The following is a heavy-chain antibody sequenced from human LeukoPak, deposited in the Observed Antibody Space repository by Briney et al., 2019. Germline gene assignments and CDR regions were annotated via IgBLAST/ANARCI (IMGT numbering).Heavy chain of an antibody. V-gene: IGHV1-2*02. CDR1: GYTFTGYY. CDR2: INPNSGGT. J-gene: IGHJ4*02. CDR3: ARAGSGYSYGYYFDY. D-gene: IGHD5-18*01. Sequence: GASVKVSCKASGYTFTGYYMHWVRQAPGQGLEWMGWINPNSGGTNYAQKFQGRVTMTRDTSISTAYMELSRLRSDDTAVYYCARAGSGYSYGYYFDYWGQGPLVTVSS.